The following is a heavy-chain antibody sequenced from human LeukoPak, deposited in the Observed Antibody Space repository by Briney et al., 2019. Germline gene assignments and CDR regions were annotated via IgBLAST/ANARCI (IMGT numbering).Heavy chain of an antibody. CDR3: ARRVRGPFDY. CDR2: IYYSGST. Sequence: SETLSLTCTVSGGPVSSGSYYWSWIRQPPGKGLDWIGYIYYSGSTNYNPSLKSRVTISVDTSKNQFSLKLSSVTAADTAVYYCARRVRGPFDYWGQGTLVTVSS. D-gene: IGHD2-21*01. J-gene: IGHJ4*02. V-gene: IGHV4-61*01. CDR1: GGPVSSGSYY.